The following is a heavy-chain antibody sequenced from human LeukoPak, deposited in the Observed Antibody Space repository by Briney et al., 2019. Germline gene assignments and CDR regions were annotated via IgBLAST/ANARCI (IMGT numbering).Heavy chain of an antibody. Sequence: GGSLRLSCTASEFTFSRYAMSWVRQAPGKGLEWVSAISGSGGSTYYADSVKGRFTISRDNSKNTLYLQMNSLRAEDTAVYYCAKGGDIVVVVAANFDYWGQGTLVTVSS. D-gene: IGHD2-15*01. CDR1: EFTFSRYA. CDR3: AKGGDIVVVVAANFDY. J-gene: IGHJ4*02. V-gene: IGHV3-23*01. CDR2: ISGSGGST.